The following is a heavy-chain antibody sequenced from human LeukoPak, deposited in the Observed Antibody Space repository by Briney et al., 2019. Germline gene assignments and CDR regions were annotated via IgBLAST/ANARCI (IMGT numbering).Heavy chain of an antibody. D-gene: IGHD1-26*01. CDR1: GYTFTSYG. CDR3: ASRSGTGAFDI. CDR2: ISAYNGNT. V-gene: IGHV1-18*01. Sequence: ASVKVSCKASGYTFTSYGISWVGQAPGQGVERMVWISAYNGNTNYAQKLQGRVTMTTDTSTSTAYMELRSLRSDDTAVYYCASRSGTGAFDIWGQGTMVTVSS. J-gene: IGHJ3*02.